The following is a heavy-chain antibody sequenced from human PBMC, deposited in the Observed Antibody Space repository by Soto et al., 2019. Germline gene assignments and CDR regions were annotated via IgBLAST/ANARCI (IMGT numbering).Heavy chain of an antibody. Sequence: QVQLVQSGAEFKKPGSSVKVSCKASGGTCSSYAISWVRQAPGHGLEWMGGIIHIFGTANYAQKFQGRVTITADESISTAYMELSSLSSEDTAVYDCSRGAGPMLLSVQTDYWGQGTMVTVSS. CDR2: IIHIFGTA. V-gene: IGHV1-69*01. J-gene: IGHJ4*02. CDR1: GGTCSSYA. CDR3: SRGAGPMLLSVQTDY. D-gene: IGHD3-16*01.